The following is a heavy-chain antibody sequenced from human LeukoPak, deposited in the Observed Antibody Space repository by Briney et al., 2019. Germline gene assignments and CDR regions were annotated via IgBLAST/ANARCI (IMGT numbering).Heavy chain of an antibody. V-gene: IGHV4-39*07. CDR3: ARAVGASLDY. D-gene: IGHD1-26*01. CDR2: IYHSGST. Sequence: PSQTLSLTCTVSGGSISSGSYYWSWIRQPPGKGLEWIGSIYHSGSTYYNPSLKSRVTISVDTSKNQFSLKLSSVTAADTAVYYCARAVGASLDYWGQGTLVTVSP. CDR1: GGSISSGSYY. J-gene: IGHJ4*02.